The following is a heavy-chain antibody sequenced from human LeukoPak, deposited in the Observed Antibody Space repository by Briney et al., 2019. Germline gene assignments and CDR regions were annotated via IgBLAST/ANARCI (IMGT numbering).Heavy chain of an antibody. CDR2: IYYSGST. J-gene: IGHJ4*02. CDR1: GDSISSYF. D-gene: IGHD4-23*01. Sequence: SETLSLTCTVSGDSISSYFWGWMRQPPGKGLEWIGCIYYSGSTKYKPSLKSRVTISVDTSKNQFSLRLGSVTTADTAVYYCARSPTVALIDYWGQGTLVTVSS. V-gene: IGHV4-59*01. CDR3: ARSPTVALIDY.